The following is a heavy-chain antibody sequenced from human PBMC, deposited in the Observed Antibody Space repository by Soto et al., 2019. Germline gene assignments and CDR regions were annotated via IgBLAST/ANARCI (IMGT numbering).Heavy chain of an antibody. D-gene: IGHD3-3*01. J-gene: IGHJ5*02. CDR1: GGSISSYY. Sequence: QVQLQESGPGLVKPSETLSLTCTVSGGSISSYYWSWIRQPPGKGLEWFGYIYYSGSTNYNPSLKSRVTISVDTSKNQFSLKLSSVTAADTAVYYCAGWSGSQFDPWGQGTLVTVSS. CDR3: AGWSGSQFDP. V-gene: IGHV4-59*01. CDR2: IYYSGST.